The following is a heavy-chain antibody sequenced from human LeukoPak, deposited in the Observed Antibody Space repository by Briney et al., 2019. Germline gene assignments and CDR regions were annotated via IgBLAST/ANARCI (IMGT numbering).Heavy chain of an antibody. CDR2: IRYDGNNK. V-gene: IGHV3-30*02. J-gene: IGHJ4*02. CDR1: GFTFSSYG. CDR3: ARSRYDGSGYYGIIDY. D-gene: IGHD3-22*01. Sequence: GGSLRLSCAASGFTFSSYGMHWVRQAPGKGLEWVAFIRYDGNNKYYADFVKGRFTVSRDNSKNTLYLQMNSLRAEDTAVYYCARSRYDGSGYYGIIDYWGQGTLVTVSS.